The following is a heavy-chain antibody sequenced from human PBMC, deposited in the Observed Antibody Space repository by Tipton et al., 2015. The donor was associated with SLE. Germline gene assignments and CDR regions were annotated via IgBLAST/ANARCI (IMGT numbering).Heavy chain of an antibody. CDR3: ARGEYGGFDY. J-gene: IGHJ4*02. D-gene: IGHD3-16*01. V-gene: IGHV4-34*01. Sequence: TLSLTCAVYGGSFSDHYWSWIRQPPGKGLEWIGNIYHSGSTYYNPSLKSRVTISVDRSKNQFSLKVNYVAAADTAVYYCARGEYGGFDYWGQGTLVTVSS. CDR2: IYHSGST. CDR1: GGSFSDHY.